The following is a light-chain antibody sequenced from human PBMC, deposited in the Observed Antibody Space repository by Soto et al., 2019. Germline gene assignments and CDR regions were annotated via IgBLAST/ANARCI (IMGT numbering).Light chain of an antibody. CDR2: DAT. Sequence: DIHMTQSPSILSASVGDSVTITCRASQTIDSWVAWYQQKPGKAPKLLVYDATSLESGVSSRFSGSGSGTEFTLTISSLRPEDFASYYCQKLDSYPLTFGQGTRLEIK. J-gene: IGKJ5*01. V-gene: IGKV1-5*01. CDR3: QKLDSYPLT. CDR1: QTIDSW.